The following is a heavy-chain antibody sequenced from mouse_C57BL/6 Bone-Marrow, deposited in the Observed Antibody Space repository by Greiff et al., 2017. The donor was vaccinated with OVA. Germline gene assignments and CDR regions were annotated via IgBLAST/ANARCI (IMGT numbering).Heavy chain of an antibody. CDR2: INPSTGGT. CDR1: GYSFTGYY. V-gene: IGHV1-42*01. CDR3: ARGGYYSNYEAY. D-gene: IGHD2-5*01. Sequence: VQLKQSGPELVKPGASVKISCKASGYSFTGYYMNWVKQSPEKSLEWIGEINPSTGGTTYNQKFKAKATLTVDKSSSTAYMQLKSLTSEDSAVYYCARGGYYSNYEAYWGQGTLVTVSA. J-gene: IGHJ3*01.